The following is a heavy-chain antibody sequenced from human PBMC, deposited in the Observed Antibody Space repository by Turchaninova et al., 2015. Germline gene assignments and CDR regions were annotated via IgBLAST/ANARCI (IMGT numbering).Heavy chain of an antibody. V-gene: IGHV4-38-2*01. CDR1: GYSIRSGYF. J-gene: IGHJ4*02. D-gene: IGHD3/OR15-3a*01. CDR3: AGWTGYYSFDY. Sequence: QVQLQESGPGLVRPSETLSLTFAVSGYSIRSGYFWGWVRQPPGQGLEMIGHVDLDGNTYDNESLKVRVTISEDTSKNDFSRKMSSVTAADTAVYYCAGWTGYYSFDYWGQGTLVTVSS. CDR2: VDLDGNT.